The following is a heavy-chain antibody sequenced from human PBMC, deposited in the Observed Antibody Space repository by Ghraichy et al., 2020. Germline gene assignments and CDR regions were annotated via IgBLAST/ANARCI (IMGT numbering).Heavy chain of an antibody. J-gene: IGHJ4*02. V-gene: IGHV3-23*01. D-gene: IGHD1-26*01. Sequence: LSLTCAASGFIFSSYTMSWVRQAPGKGLEWVSGISGFGGSTYSAGSVKGRFTISRDNSKNTLFLQMNSLRAEDTAVYYCATFSGSYRNFDNWGQGTLVTVSS. CDR1: GFIFSSYT. CDR3: ATFSGSYRNFDN. CDR2: ISGFGGST.